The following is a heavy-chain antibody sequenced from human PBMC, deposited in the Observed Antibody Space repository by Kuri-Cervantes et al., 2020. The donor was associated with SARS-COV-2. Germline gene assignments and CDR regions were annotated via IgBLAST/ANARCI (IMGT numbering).Heavy chain of an antibody. CDR3: VRPREGYNWASEY. CDR2: INPSGGST. V-gene: IGHV1-46*01. J-gene: IGHJ4*02. D-gene: IGHD5-24*01. CDR1: GYTHTELS. Sequence: ASVKVSCKVSGYTHTELSMHWVRQAPGQGLEWMGIINPSGGSTTYVQKFQGRLTMTRDTSTSTVYMELSSLRSEDTAVYYCVRPREGYNWASEYWGQGTLVTVSS.